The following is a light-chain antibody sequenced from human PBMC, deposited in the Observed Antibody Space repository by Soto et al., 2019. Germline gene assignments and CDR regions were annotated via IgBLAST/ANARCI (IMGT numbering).Light chain of an antibody. CDR1: SSDVGSYKF. Sequence: QSVLTQPASVSGSPGQSITISCTGTSSDVGSYKFFSWYQQHPGKAPKLMIYEGSKRPSGVSNRFSGSKSGNTASLTISGLQAEDEADYYCCSYAGSSTLVFRGGTKVTVL. V-gene: IGLV2-23*01. CDR2: EGS. J-gene: IGLJ2*01. CDR3: CSYAGSSTLV.